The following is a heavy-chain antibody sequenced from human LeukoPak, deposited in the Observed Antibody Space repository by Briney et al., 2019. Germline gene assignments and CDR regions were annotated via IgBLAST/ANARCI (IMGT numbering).Heavy chain of an antibody. CDR2: IYYSGST. Sequence: PSETLSLTCTVSGGSISSSSYYWGWIRQPPGKGLEWIGSIYYSGSTYYNPSLESRVTISVDTSKNQFSLKLSSVTAADTAVYYCARQVWDSGYDLDYWGQGTLVTVSS. V-gene: IGHV4-39*01. CDR1: GGSISSSSYY. D-gene: IGHD5-12*01. J-gene: IGHJ4*02. CDR3: ARQVWDSGYDLDY.